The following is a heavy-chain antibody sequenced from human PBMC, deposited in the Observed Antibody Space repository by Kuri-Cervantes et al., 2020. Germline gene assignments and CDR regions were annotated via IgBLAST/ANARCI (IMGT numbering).Heavy chain of an antibody. CDR3: ARVVYYSDSSGYYPEYFQH. J-gene: IGHJ1*01. CDR1: GFTFSSYW. Sequence: ETLSLTCAASGFTFSSYWMHWVRQAPGKGLVWVPRITGDGSGTTYADSVKGRFTISGDNSKNTLYLQMNSLRAEDTAVYFCARVVYYSDSSGYYPEYFQHWGQGTLVTVSS. V-gene: IGHV3-74*01. CDR2: ITGDGSGT. D-gene: IGHD3-22*01.